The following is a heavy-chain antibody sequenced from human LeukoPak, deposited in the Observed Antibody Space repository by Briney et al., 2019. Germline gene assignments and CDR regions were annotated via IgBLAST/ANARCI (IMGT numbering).Heavy chain of an antibody. CDR2: ISGSGGNT. D-gene: IGHD3-3*01. V-gene: IGHV3-23*01. CDR3: AKREDFGVVTY. J-gene: IGHJ4*02. CDR1: GFTFSSYA. Sequence: PGGSLRLSCAASGFTFSSYAMNWVRQAPGKGLEWVSAISGSGGNTYYADSVKGRFTISRDNSKNTLYLQMNSLRAEDTAVYYCAKREDFGVVTYWGQGTLVTVSS.